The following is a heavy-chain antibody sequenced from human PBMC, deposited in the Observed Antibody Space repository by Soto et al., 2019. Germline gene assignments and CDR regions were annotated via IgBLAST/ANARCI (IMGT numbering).Heavy chain of an antibody. CDR1: GYTLNTYG. D-gene: IGHD3-22*01. CDR2: ISAHNGHT. V-gene: IGHV1-18*01. CDR3: ASRGYASADFDY. J-gene: IGHJ4*02. Sequence: QVQLVQSGAEVKKPGASVKVSCKVSGYTLNTYGISWVRQAPGQGLEWMGRISAHNGHTNYAQKFQGRVTMTTDTSTTTAYTELRSLRADATAVYYCASRGYASADFDYWGQGTLVTVSS.